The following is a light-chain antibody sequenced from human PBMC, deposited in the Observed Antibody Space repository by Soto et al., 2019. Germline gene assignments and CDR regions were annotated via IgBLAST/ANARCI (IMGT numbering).Light chain of an antibody. Sequence: EIVLTQSPGTLSFSPGERATLSCRASQSINSRYLAWYQQKPGQAPSLLIYGASSRATGIPDRFSGSGSVTDFPLTISRLEPEDFAVYYCQEFGSSPGFTFGPGTKVDIK. CDR1: QSINSRY. CDR3: QEFGSSPGFT. V-gene: IGKV3-20*01. CDR2: GAS. J-gene: IGKJ3*01.